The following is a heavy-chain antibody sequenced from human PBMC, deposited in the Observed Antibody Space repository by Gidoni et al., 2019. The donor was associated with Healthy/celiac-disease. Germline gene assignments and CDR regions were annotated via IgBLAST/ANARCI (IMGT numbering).Heavy chain of an antibody. CDR3: ARGYCTGGVCYDGEDDAFDI. CDR1: GFTFRSYA. V-gene: IGHV3-30-3*01. D-gene: IGHD2-8*02. J-gene: IGHJ3*02. CDR2: ISYDGSNK. Sequence: QVQLVESGGGVVQPGRSLRLSCAASGFTFRSYAMHWVRQAPGKGLEWVAVISYDGSNKYYADSVKGRFTISRDNSKNTLYLQMNSLRAEDTAVYYCARGYCTGGVCYDGEDDAFDIWGQGTMVTVSS.